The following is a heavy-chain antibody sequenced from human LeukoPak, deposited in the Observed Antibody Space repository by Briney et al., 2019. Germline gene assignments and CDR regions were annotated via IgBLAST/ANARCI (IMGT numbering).Heavy chain of an antibody. V-gene: IGHV4-61*09. D-gene: IGHD2-2*01. CDR3: VRLGVVGLDQNWFDP. CDR1: GGSVSSASYY. J-gene: IGHJ5*02. CDR2: IYPSGTS. Sequence: SQTLSLTCSVSGGSVSSASYYWSWIRQPAGKGLEWIGHIYPSGTSNYNPSLKSRVTISIDTSKNQFSLILSSVTAADTAVYYCVRLGVVGLDQNWFDPWGQGTLVTVSS.